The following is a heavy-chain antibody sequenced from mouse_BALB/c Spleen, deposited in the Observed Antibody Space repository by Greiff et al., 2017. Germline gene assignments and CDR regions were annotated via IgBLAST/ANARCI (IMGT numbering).Heavy chain of an antibody. Sequence: DVKLVESGGGLVQPGGSRKLSCAASGFTFSSFGMHWVRQAPEKGLEWVAYISSGSSTIYYADTVKGRFTISRDNPKNTLFLQMTSLRSEDTAMYYCARGGNLAMDYWGQGTSVTVSS. CDR1: GFTFSSFG. J-gene: IGHJ4*01. CDR2: ISSGSSTI. D-gene: IGHD2-1*01. CDR3: ARGGNLAMDY. V-gene: IGHV5-17*02.